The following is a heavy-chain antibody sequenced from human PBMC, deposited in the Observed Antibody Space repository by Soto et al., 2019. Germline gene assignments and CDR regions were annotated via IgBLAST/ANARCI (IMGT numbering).Heavy chain of an antibody. V-gene: IGHV1-18*01. CDR3: AMVDVYVTPSPQDV. CDR1: GYTFTRYG. J-gene: IGHJ6*02. CDR2: INTYNGNT. D-gene: IGHD3-16*01. Sequence: QVQLVQSGTEVKNPGASVKVSCKASGYTFTRYGIGWARQAPGQGLEWMGWINTYNGNTNYAQNVQGRVTLTTDTSTRTACMELRSLRSNDTAIYYCAMVDVYVTPSPQDVWGQGTTVIVSS.